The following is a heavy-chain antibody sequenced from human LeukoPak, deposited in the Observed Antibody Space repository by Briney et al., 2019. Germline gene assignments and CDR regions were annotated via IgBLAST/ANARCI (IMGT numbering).Heavy chain of an antibody. J-gene: IGHJ4*02. CDR2: MNPNSGNT. CDR3: ARGFGYYDFWSGYYDY. V-gene: IGHV1-8*03. D-gene: IGHD3-3*01. Sequence: ASVKVSCKASGYTFTSYDINWLRQATGQGLEWMGWMNPNSGNTGYAQKFQGRVTITRNTSISTAYMELSSLRSEDTAVYYCARGFGYYDFWSGYYDYWGQGTLVTVSS. CDR1: GYTFTSYD.